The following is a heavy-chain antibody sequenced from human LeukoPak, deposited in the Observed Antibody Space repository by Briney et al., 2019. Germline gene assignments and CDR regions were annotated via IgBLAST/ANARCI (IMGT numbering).Heavy chain of an antibody. D-gene: IGHD6-19*01. J-gene: IGHJ4*02. CDR3: ARVGPVAGTGLAGERY. V-gene: IGHV1-18*01. CDR1: GYTFTSYG. CDR2: ISVYNGNT. Sequence: ASVKVSCKASGYTFTSYGISWVRQAPGQGLEWVGWISVYNGNTNYAQKLQGRVTMTTDTSTSTAYMQLRSLRSDDTAVYYCARVGPVAGTGLAGERYWGQGTLVTVSS.